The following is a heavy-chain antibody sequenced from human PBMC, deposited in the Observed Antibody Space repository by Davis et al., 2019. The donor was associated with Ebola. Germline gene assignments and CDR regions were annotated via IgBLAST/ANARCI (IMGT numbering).Heavy chain of an antibody. CDR1: GGTSSNYA. D-gene: IGHD6-6*01. Sequence: AASVKVSCKASGGTSSNYAISWVRQAPGQGLEWMGGIIPVFGAPNYAQEFVDRVTISADESTSTVYMKLSSLRSEDTAVYYCARGPHSSSYLYYYYYGMDVWGQGTTVTVSS. CDR2: IIPVFGAP. V-gene: IGHV1-69*13. J-gene: IGHJ6*02. CDR3: ARGPHSSSYLYYYYYGMDV.